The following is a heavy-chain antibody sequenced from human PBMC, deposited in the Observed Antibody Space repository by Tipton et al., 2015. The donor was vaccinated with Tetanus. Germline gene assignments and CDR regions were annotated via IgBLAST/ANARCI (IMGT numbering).Heavy chain of an antibody. Sequence: TLSLTCTVSGGSISSGDYYWSWIRQPPGKGLEWIGYIYYSGSTYYNPSLKSRVTISVDTSKNQFSLKLSSVTAADTAVYYCASITGTTRGAFDIWGQGTMVTVSS. D-gene: IGHD1-7*01. CDR3: ASITGTTRGAFDI. J-gene: IGHJ3*02. CDR1: GGSISSGDYY. V-gene: IGHV4-30-4*01. CDR2: IYYSGST.